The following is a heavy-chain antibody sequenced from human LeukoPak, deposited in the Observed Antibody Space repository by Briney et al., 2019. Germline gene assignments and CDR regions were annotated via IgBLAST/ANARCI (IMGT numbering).Heavy chain of an antibody. CDR3: ARDIARGSAFDI. D-gene: IGHD2-21*01. CDR2: ISSSSSYI. CDR1: GFTFSSYS. J-gene: IGHJ3*02. V-gene: IGHV3-21*01. Sequence: GGSLRLSCAASGFTFSSYSMNWVRQAPGKGLEWVSSISSSSSYIYYADSVKGRFTISRDNAKNSLYLQMNSLRAEDTAVYYCARDIARGSAFDIWGQGTMVTVSS.